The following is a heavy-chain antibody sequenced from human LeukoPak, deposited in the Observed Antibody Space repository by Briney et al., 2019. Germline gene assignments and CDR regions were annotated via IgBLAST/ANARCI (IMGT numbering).Heavy chain of an antibody. J-gene: IGHJ4*02. D-gene: IGHD3-22*01. CDR1: GASISSYY. CDR3: ARIVVVITTYFDY. V-gene: IGHV4-59*08. CDR2: IYYSGSI. Sequence: SETLSLICTVSGASISSYYWSWIRQPPGKGLEWIGDIYYSGSIKYNPSLKSRVTMSVDTSKDQFSLKLSSVTAADTAVYYCARIVVVITTYFDYWGQGTLVTVSP.